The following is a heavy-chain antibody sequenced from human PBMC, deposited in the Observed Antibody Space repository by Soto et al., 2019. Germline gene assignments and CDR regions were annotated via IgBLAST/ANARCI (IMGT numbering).Heavy chain of an antibody. CDR3: ARGTTTSAFSAMDV. J-gene: IGHJ6*02. V-gene: IGHV3-30-3*01. CDR2: ISYDGDNK. Sequence: QVQLVESGGGVVQPGRSLRLYCAASGFTFSYHALNWVRQAPGKGLEWVAVISYDGDNKYIAESVKGRFTISRDNSKNTVSLQMNSPRAEDTAMYFCARGTTTSAFSAMDVWGQGTTVTVSS. D-gene: IGHD1-1*01. CDR1: GFTFSYHA.